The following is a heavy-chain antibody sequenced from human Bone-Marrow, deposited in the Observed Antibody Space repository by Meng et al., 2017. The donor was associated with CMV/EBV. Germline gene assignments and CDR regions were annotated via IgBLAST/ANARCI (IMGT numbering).Heavy chain of an antibody. CDR3: ARHKGFESCFDY. Sequence: SETLSLTRTVSGGSISSYYWSWIRQPPGKGLEWIGYIYYSGSTNYNPSLKSRVTISVDTSKNQFSLKLSSVTAADTAVYYCARHKGFESCFDYWGQGTLVTVSS. CDR2: IYYSGST. V-gene: IGHV4-59*08. CDR1: GGSISSYY. D-gene: IGHD3-10*01. J-gene: IGHJ4*02.